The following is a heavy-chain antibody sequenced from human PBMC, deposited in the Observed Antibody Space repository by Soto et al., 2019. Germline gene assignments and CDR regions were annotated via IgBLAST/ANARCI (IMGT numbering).Heavy chain of an antibody. Sequence: PGGSLRLSCAASGFTFSSYSMNWVRQAPGKGLEWVSYIRSSGSTIYYADSVKGRFTISRDNAKNSLSLQMNSLRDEDTAVYYCAREDLKQLFGAFDIWGQGTMVTVSS. CDR1: GFTFSSYS. CDR3: AREDLKQLFGAFDI. CDR2: IRSSGSTI. J-gene: IGHJ3*02. D-gene: IGHD5-18*01. V-gene: IGHV3-48*02.